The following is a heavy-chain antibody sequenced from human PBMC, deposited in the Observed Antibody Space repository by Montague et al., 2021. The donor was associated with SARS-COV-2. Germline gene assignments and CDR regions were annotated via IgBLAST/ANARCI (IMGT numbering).Heavy chain of an antibody. D-gene: IGHD5-18*01. Sequence: SETLSLTCVVYGGSFSGYYWSWIRQPPGKGLEWMEEFNHSGGTNYNPSLKSRVTISVDTSKKQFSLRLNSVTAADTAVYYCARGGGYSYGALDYWGQGTLVTVSS. CDR2: FNHSGGT. V-gene: IGHV4-34*01. J-gene: IGHJ4*02. CDR3: ARGGGYSYGALDY. CDR1: GGSFSGYY.